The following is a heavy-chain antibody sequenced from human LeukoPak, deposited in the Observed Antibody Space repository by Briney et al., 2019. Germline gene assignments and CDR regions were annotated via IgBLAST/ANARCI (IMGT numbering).Heavy chain of an antibody. CDR3: ARDTTVASGMQY. V-gene: IGHV4-59*01. J-gene: IGHJ4*02. CDR1: GGSISTFS. CDR2: IYIKST. Sequence: SETLSLTCTVSGGSISTFSWSWIQQFTGKGLEWIGSIYIKSTNYNPSLKSRVAISVDTSKNQFSLRLDSVTTADTAVYYCARDTTVASGMQYWGQGTLVTVSS. D-gene: IGHD6-19*01.